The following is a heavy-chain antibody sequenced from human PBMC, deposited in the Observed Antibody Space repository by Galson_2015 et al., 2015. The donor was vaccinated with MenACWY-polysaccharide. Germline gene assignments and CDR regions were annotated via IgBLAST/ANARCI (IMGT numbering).Heavy chain of an antibody. CDR2: ISSSKAI. Sequence: SLRLSCAASGFTYTDYRMNWVRQAPGKGLEWISYISSSKAIYYAGSVKGRFTISRDNAKNSLYLQMNSLRDEDTAVYYCARYSSGWDFDYWGQGTLVTVSS. V-gene: IGHV3-48*02. CDR3: ARYSSGWDFDY. D-gene: IGHD6-25*01. J-gene: IGHJ4*02. CDR1: GFTYTDYR.